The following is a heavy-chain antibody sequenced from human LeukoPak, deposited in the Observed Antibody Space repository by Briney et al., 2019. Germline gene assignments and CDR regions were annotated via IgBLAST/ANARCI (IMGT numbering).Heavy chain of an antibody. V-gene: IGHV3-23*01. J-gene: IGHJ5*02. CDR1: GFTFSSYA. CDR3: AKGDHYDFWSGYSWFDP. Sequence: PGGSLRLSCAASGFTFSSYAMSWVRQAPGKGLEWLSAISGSGGSTYYADSVKGRFTISRDNSKNTLYLQMNSLRAEDTAVYYCAKGDHYDFWSGYSWFDPWGQGTLVTVSS. D-gene: IGHD3-3*01. CDR2: ISGSGGST.